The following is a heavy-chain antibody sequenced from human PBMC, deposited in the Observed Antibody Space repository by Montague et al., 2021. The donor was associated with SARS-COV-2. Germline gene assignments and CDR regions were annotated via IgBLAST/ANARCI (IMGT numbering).Heavy chain of an antibody. V-gene: IGHV4-59*01. CDR1: GGSISSYY. D-gene: IGHD1-26*01. J-gene: IGHJ4*02. CDR2: IYYSGST. Sequence: SETLSLTCTVSGGSISSYYWSWIRQPPGKGLEWIGYIYYSGSTNYNPSLKSGVTILVDMSKNQFSLKLSSVTAADTAVYYCARGMGGSYLYYFDYWGQGTLVTVSS. CDR3: ARGMGGSYLYYFDY.